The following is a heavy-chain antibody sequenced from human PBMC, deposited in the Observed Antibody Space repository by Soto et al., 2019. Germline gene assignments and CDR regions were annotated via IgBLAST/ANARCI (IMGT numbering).Heavy chain of an antibody. D-gene: IGHD6-19*01. CDR2: ISGTSNTI. CDR3: ARHSSGWRTDY. Sequence: ESVGGLVQPGGSLRLSCAASGFTFSGYSMNWVRQAPGKGLEWVSYISGTSNTIYYADSVKGRFTISRDDARNSLYLQMNSLRAEDTAVYYCARHSSGWRTDYWGQGTLVTVSS. V-gene: IGHV3-48*01. CDR1: GFTFSGYS. J-gene: IGHJ4*02.